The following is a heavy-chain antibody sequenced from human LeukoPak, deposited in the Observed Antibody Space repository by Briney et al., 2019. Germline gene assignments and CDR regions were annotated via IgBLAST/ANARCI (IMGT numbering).Heavy chain of an antibody. J-gene: IGHJ4*02. CDR1: GFTFSSYA. V-gene: IGHV3-23*01. CDR2: ISGSGGST. CDR3: AKEKPGIAAAGNRVLYFDY. Sequence: GGSLRLSCAASGFTFSSYAMSWVRQAPGKGLEWVSAISGSGGSTYYADSVKGRFTISRDNSKNTLYLQMNSLRAEDTAVYYCAKEKPGIAAAGNRVLYFDYWGQGTLVTVSS. D-gene: IGHD6-13*01.